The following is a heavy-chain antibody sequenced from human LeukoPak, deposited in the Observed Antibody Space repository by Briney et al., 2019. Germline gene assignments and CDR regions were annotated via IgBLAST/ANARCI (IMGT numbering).Heavy chain of an antibody. CDR3: AKRSMENTFYFDF. Sequence: GGFLRLSCAASGFIFNNYAMSWVRQDPGKGLEWVSSIGGNGRTTVHADSVKGRFTISRDNSKSTLHLQMNSLRAEDTAVYYCAKRSMENTFYFDFWGQGTLVTVSS. J-gene: IGHJ4*02. CDR2: IGGNGRTT. V-gene: IGHV3-23*01. D-gene: IGHD2/OR15-2a*01. CDR1: GFIFNNYA.